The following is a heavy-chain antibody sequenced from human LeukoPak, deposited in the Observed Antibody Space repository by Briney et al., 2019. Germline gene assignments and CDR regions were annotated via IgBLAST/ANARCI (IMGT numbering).Heavy chain of an antibody. D-gene: IGHD1-26*01. CDR2: INDSGST. Sequence: SETLSLICSVSGGSISTHYWSWIRQPPGKRLEWIGYINDSGSTNYNPSLKSRVTISVDTSKNQFSLKLSSVTAADTAVYYCARRSGSYDYWGQGTLVTVSS. CDR3: ARRSGSYDY. J-gene: IGHJ4*02. V-gene: IGHV4-59*08. CDR1: GGSISTHY.